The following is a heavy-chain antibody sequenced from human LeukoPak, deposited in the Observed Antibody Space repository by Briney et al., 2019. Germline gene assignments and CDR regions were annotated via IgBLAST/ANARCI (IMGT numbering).Heavy chain of an antibody. V-gene: IGHV3-66*01. CDR3: ARSRGTSLPHDY. D-gene: IGHD3-10*01. Sequence: GGSLRLSCAVSGFTVSSNYMTWVRQAPGKGLEWISVIYSGGGTYYADSVKGRFTISRDNSKNTVYLQMNSLRVEDTAVYYCARSRGTSLPHDYWGQGTLVTVSS. J-gene: IGHJ4*02. CDR1: GFTVSSNY. CDR2: IYSGGGT.